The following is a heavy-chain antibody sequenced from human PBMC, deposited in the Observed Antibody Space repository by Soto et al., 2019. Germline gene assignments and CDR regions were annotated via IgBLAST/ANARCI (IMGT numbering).Heavy chain of an antibody. Sequence: ASVKVSCKVSGYTLNELSMHWVRQAPGKGLEWMGGFDPEDGETIYAQKFQGRVTMTRDTSTSTVYMELSSLRSEDSAVYYCARDDTAMVTKFDYSGQGTLVTVSS. CDR2: FDPEDGET. CDR1: GYTLNELS. D-gene: IGHD5-18*01. J-gene: IGHJ4*02. CDR3: ARDDTAMVTKFDY. V-gene: IGHV1-24*01.